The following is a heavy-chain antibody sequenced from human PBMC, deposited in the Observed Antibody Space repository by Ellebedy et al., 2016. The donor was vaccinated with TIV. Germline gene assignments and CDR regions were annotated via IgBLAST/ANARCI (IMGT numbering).Heavy chain of an antibody. CDR1: GFIFSGYW. J-gene: IGHJ4*02. Sequence: GESLKISCAASGFIFSGYWMHWVRQAPGKGLVWVSRINSDGSDTAYADSVRGRFTISRDNAKNTLYLQMNSLRDEDTAVYYCARDENYVAEVIDYWGQGTLVTVSS. V-gene: IGHV3-74*01. CDR3: ARDENYVAEVIDY. D-gene: IGHD1-7*01. CDR2: INSDGSDT.